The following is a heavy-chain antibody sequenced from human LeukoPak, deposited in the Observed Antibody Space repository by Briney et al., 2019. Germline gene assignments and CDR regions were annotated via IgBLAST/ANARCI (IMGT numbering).Heavy chain of an antibody. J-gene: IGHJ6*03. Sequence: GGSLRLSCAASGFTFSSYAMSWVRQAPGKGLEWVSAISGSGGSTYYADSVKGRFTISRDNSKNTLYLQMNSLRAEDTAVYYCAKYGAYCSSTSCYRGYYYYYMDVWGKGTTVTVSS. CDR3: AKYGAYCSSTSCYRGYYYYYMDV. CDR1: GFTFSSYA. V-gene: IGHV3-23*01. CDR2: ISGSGGST. D-gene: IGHD2-2*02.